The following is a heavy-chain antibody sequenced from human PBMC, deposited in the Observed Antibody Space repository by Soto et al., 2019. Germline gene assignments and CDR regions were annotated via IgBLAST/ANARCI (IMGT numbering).Heavy chain of an antibody. J-gene: IGHJ4*02. CDR2: INPNSGGT. CDR1: GYTFTSYA. D-gene: IGHD1-26*01. V-gene: IGHV1-2*04. CDR3: ATQRSEWELSFDY. Sequence: EASVKVSCKASGYTFTSYAMHWVRQAPGQGLEWMGWINPNSGGTNYAQKFQGWVTMTRDTSISTAYMELSRLRSDDTAVYYCATQRSEWELSFDYWGQGTLVTVSS.